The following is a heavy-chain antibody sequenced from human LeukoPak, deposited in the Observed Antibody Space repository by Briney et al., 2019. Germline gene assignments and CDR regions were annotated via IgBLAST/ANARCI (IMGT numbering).Heavy chain of an antibody. CDR2: IKQDGSEK. CDR1: GFTFSSYW. D-gene: IGHD4-23*01. V-gene: IGHV3-7*03. J-gene: IGHJ4*02. Sequence: GGSLRLSCAASGFTFSSYWMSWVRQAPGKGLEWVANIKQDGSEKYYVDSVKGRFTISRDNAKNSLYLQMNSLRAGDTAVYYCARRAGGYSHPYDYWGQGILVTVSS. CDR3: ARRAGGYSHPYDY.